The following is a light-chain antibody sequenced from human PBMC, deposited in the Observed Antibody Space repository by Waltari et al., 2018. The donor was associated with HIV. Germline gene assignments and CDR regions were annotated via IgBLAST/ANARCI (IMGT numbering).Light chain of an antibody. CDR3: QTWGTGIQV. V-gene: IGLV4-69*01. CDR2: LTRDGSH. J-gene: IGLJ3*02. CDR1: SGHSSYA. Sequence: HLVLTQSPSASASLGASVRPTCTLRSGHSSYAIAWHQQQPETGPRFLMTLTRDGSHNKGDGVPDRFSGSSSGAERYLTITSLQSDDEADYYCQTWGTGIQVFGGGTKLTVL.